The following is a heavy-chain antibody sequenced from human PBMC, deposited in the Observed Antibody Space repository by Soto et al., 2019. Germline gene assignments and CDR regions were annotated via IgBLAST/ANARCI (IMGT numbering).Heavy chain of an antibody. V-gene: IGHV2-5*02. CDR1: GFSLTTSGVG. CDR3: AHRVLRTVFGLVTTTAIYFDF. Sequence: QITLKESGPTVVKPTETLTLTCTFSGFSLTTSGVGVGGVRQSPGKAPEWLALIYWDDDKRYSTSLKSRLTITKDTSKNQVVLTKANVDPADTATYYCAHRVLRTVFGLVTTTAIYFDFWGQGTPVVVSS. J-gene: IGHJ4*02. CDR2: IYWDDDK. D-gene: IGHD3-3*01.